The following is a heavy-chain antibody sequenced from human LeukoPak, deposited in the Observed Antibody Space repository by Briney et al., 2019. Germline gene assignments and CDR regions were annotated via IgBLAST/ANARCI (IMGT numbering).Heavy chain of an antibody. CDR2: IYYSGST. CDR1: GGSISSYY. Sequence: SETLSLTCTVSGGSISSYYWSWIRQPPGKGLEWIGYIYYSGSTNYNPSLKSRVTISVDTSKNQFSLKLSSATAADTAVYYCARHYYDSSGPFDYWGQGTLVTVSS. D-gene: IGHD3-22*01. CDR3: ARHYYDSSGPFDY. J-gene: IGHJ4*02. V-gene: IGHV4-59*01.